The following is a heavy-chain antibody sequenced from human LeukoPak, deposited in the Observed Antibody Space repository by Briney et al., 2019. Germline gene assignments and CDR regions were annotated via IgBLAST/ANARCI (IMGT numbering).Heavy chain of an antibody. J-gene: IGHJ4*02. V-gene: IGHV3-9*01. CDR1: GFTFDDYA. CDR3: AKDSTPEGSSVDY. Sequence: PGGSLRLSCAASGFTFDDYAMHWVRQAPGKGLEWVSGISWNSGSIGYADSVKGRFTISRDNAKNSLYLQMNSLRAEDTALYYCAKDSTPEGSSVDYWGQGTLVTVSS. CDR2: ISWNSGSI. D-gene: IGHD2-15*01.